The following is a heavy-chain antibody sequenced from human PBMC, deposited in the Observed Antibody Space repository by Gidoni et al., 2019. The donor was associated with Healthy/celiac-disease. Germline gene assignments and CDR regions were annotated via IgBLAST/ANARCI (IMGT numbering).Heavy chain of an antibody. CDR3: ARRGYYYDSSGYYSGGVFDY. D-gene: IGHD3-22*01. CDR2: INAGNGNT. CDR1: GYTFPSYA. J-gene: IGHJ4*02. Sequence: QVQLVQSGAEVKKPGASVKVSCKASGYTFPSYAMHWVRQAPGQRLEWMGWINAGNGNTKYSQKFQGRVTITRDTSASTAYMELSSLRSEDTAVYYCARRGYYYDSSGYYSGGVFDYWGQGTLVTVSS. V-gene: IGHV1-3*01.